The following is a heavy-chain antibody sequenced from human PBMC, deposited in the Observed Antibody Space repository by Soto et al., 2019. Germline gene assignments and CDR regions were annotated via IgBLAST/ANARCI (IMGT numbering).Heavy chain of an antibody. Sequence: EVQVVESGGGLVKPGGSLRLSCAASGFTFTHAWMNWVRQAPEKGLEWVGSIKTKSDGGTTDYAAPVKGRFIISRDDSKDTVYLQMNRLKTEDTAVYYCTTEAYWGDAFDLWGQGTMVTVSS. CDR3: TTEAYWGDAFDL. J-gene: IGHJ3*01. D-gene: IGHD7-27*01. CDR1: GFTFTHAW. CDR2: IKTKSDGGTT. V-gene: IGHV3-15*07.